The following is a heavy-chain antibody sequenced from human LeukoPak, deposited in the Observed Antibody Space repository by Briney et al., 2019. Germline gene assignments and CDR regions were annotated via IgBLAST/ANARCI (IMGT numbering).Heavy chain of an antibody. CDR3: ARGRFTFDM. CDR2: ISGSGGST. V-gene: IGHV3-23*01. J-gene: IGHJ3*02. Sequence: GGSLRLSSAASGFTFSSYAMSWVRQAPGKGLEWVSAISGSGGSTYYAVSVKGRFTISRDNAKNSLYLQMNSLRVEDTAVYYCARGRFTFDMWGQGTMVTVSS. CDR1: GFTFSSYA.